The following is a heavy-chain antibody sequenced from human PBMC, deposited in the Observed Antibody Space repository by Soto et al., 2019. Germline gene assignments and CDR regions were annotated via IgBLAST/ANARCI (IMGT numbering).Heavy chain of an antibody. D-gene: IGHD2-21*01. J-gene: IGHJ6*02. V-gene: IGHV2-5*02. CDR3: VQSRCGGDCLQSYSSHSYYGLDV. Sequence: QITLKESGPTLVKPTQTLTLTCTFSGFSLSTTGVGVGWIRQPPGKALEWLALIYWDDDKRYNPSLKSRLTITKDTDKSQXXLXMXNMDPVDTATYYCVQSRCGGDCLQSYSSHSYYGLDVWGQGTTVTVSS. CDR2: IYWDDDK. CDR1: GFSLSTTGVG.